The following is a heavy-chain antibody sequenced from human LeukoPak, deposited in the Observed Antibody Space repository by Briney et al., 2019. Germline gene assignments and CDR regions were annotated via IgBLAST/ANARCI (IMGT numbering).Heavy chain of an antibody. Sequence: PGGSLRLSCAASGFTFNSYCMSRVRQAPGKGLEWVANIKQDGSEKYYVDSVKGRFTISRDNAKNSLYLQMNSLRAEDTAVYYCAELGITMIGGVWGKGTTVTISS. CDR2: IKQDGSEK. CDR1: GFTFNSYC. J-gene: IGHJ6*04. CDR3: AELGITMIGGV. V-gene: IGHV3-7*01. D-gene: IGHD3-10*02.